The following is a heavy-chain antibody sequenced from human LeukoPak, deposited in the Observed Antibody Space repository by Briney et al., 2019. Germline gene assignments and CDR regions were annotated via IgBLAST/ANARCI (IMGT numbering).Heavy chain of an antibody. J-gene: IGHJ3*02. CDR3: ARDLRYAFDI. Sequence: PGRSLRLSCAASGFTFSDYSMHWVRQAPGKGLEWVSHIYSSDTTYADSVKGRFTISRDNAKNSLYLQMNSLRDEDTAVYYCARDLRYAFDIWGQGTMVTASS. D-gene: IGHD3-16*01. CDR1: GFTFSDYS. V-gene: IGHV3-48*02. CDR2: IYSSDTT.